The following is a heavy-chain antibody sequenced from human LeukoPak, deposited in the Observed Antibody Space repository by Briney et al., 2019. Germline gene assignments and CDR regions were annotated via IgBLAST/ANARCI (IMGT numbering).Heavy chain of an antibody. J-gene: IGHJ6*04. CDR2: IYTSGST. Sequence: SSETLSLTCTVSGGSISSGSYYWSWIRQPAGKGLEWIGRIYTSGSTNYNPSLKSRVTISVDTSKNQFSLKLSSVTAADTAVYYCARVTDVWGKGTTVTVSS. CDR1: GGSISSGSYY. V-gene: IGHV4-61*02. CDR3: ARVTDV.